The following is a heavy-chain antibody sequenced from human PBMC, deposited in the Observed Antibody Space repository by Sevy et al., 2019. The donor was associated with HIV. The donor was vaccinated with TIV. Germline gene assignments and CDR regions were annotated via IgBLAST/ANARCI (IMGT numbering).Heavy chain of an antibody. Sequence: SETLSLTCTVSGVSISNYYWAWIRQPPGKGLEWVGFSGSTNYNPSLKSRVTTSVATSKNHFSLKLSSVTVADTAIYSCARGGPNQHELDYFDYWGQGTLVTVSS. CDR2: SGST. D-gene: IGHD6-13*01. J-gene: IGHJ4*02. CDR1: GVSISNYY. CDR3: ARGGPNQHELDYFDY. V-gene: IGHV4-59*01.